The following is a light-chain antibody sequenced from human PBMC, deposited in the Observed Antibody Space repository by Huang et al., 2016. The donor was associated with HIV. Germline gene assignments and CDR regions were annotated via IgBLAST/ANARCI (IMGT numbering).Light chain of an antibody. CDR3: MQGTRWYT. V-gene: IGKV2-30*01. J-gene: IGKJ2*01. Sequence: DIVMTQSPLSLPVTLGQPASISCRSSQSLVYSDGNTYLNWFHQRPGQSPRRLIYRVSNRDSGVPDKFSGSGSGTDFTRRISRVEAEDVGVYYCMQGTRWYTFGQGTKLEIK. CDR2: RVS. CDR1: QSLVYSDGNTY.